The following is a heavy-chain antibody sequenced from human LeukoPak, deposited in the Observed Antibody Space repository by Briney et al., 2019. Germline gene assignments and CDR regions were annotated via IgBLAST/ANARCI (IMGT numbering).Heavy chain of an antibody. CDR3: ARRPGYSGYDWIRSLDY. CDR1: GCTFTGYY. CDR2: INPNGGGT. V-gene: IGHV1-2*02. D-gene: IGHD5-12*01. Sequence: PGASVKVSCKASGCTFTGYYMHWVRQAPGQGLEWMGWINPNGGGTNYAQKFQGRVTMTRDTSISTAYMELSRLRSDDTAVYYCARRPGYSGYDWIRSLDYWGQGTLVTVSS. J-gene: IGHJ4*02.